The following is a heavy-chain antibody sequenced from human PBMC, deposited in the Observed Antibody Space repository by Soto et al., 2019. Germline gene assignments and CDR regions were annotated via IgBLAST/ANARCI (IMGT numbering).Heavy chain of an antibody. Sequence: ASVKVSCKASGGTFSSYAISWVRQAPGQGLEWMGGIIPIFGTANYAQKFQGRVTITADESTSTAYMELSSLRSEDTAVYYCARAWGTVVTLYYYYGMDVWGQGTTVTVSS. CDR1: GGTFSSYA. CDR3: ARAWGTVVTLYYYYGMDV. D-gene: IGHD2-15*01. CDR2: IIPIFGTA. V-gene: IGHV1-69*13. J-gene: IGHJ6*02.